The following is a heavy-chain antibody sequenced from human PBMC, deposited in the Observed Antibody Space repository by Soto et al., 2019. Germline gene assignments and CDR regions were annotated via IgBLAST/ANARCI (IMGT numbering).Heavy chain of an antibody. D-gene: IGHD1-26*01. J-gene: IGHJ4*02. CDR3: ARDQLDSDADY. CDR1: GFTFSSYS. Sequence: EVQLVESGGGLVKPGGSLRLSCAASGFTFSSYSMNWVRQAPGKGLEWVSSISSSSSYIYYADSVKGRFTISGDNAKNILYLQMNSLRADDTAVYYCARDQLDSDADYWGQGTLFNVSS. CDR2: ISSSSSYI. V-gene: IGHV3-21*01.